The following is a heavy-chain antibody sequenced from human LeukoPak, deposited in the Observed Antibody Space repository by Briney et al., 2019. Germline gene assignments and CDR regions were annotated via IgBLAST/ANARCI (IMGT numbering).Heavy chain of an antibody. D-gene: IGHD6-19*01. J-gene: IGHJ4*02. CDR1: GFTFSSYA. Sequence: GRSLRLSCAASGFTFSSYAMSWVRQAPGNGLEWVSGISGSGGSIYYADSVKGRFTISRDNSKNTLYLQMNSLRAEDTAVYYCAKPYSSGWYPFDSWGQGTLVTVSS. CDR2: ISGSGGSI. V-gene: IGHV3-23*01. CDR3: AKPYSSGWYPFDS.